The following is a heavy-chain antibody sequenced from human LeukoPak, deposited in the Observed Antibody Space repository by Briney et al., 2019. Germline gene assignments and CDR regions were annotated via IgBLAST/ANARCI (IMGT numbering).Heavy chain of an antibody. Sequence: GGTLRLSCAASGFTFSSYGMHWVRQAPGKGLEWVAFIRYDGSNKYYADSVKGRFTISRDNSKNTLYLQMNSLRAEDTAVYYCAKDAVLLWFGELLYYYYYYMDVWGKGTTVTISS. V-gene: IGHV3-30*02. D-gene: IGHD3-10*01. CDR1: GFTFSSYG. CDR3: AKDAVLLWFGELLYYYYYYMDV. J-gene: IGHJ6*03. CDR2: IRYDGSNK.